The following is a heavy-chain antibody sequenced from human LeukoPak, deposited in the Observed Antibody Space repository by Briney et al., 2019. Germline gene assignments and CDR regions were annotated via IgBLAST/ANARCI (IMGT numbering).Heavy chain of an antibody. CDR2: TYYSGST. J-gene: IGHJ6*03. CDR3: ARMVEQLVPYYYYMDV. D-gene: IGHD6-6*01. Sequence: ETLSLTCTVSGGSISSYYWSWIRQPPGKGLEWIGYTYYSGSTNYNPSLKSRVTISVDTSKNQFSLKLSSVTAADTAVYYCARMVEQLVPYYYYMDVWGKGTTVTVSS. CDR1: GGSISSYY. V-gene: IGHV4-59*01.